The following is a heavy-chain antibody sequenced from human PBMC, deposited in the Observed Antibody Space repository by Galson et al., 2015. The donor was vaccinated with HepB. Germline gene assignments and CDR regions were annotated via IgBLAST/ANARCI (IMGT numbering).Heavy chain of an antibody. CDR1: GFTFSDYY. D-gene: IGHD2-2*01. V-gene: IGHV3-11*06. J-gene: IGHJ5*02. CDR2: ISSSSSYT. Sequence: SLRLSCAASGFTFSDYYMSWIRQAPGKGLEWVSYISSSSSYTNYADSVKGRFTISRDNSKNTLYLQMNSLRAEDTAVYYCARDRGDIVVVPAHDVQNFYPWGQGTLVTVSS. CDR3: ARDRGDIVVVPAHDVQNFYP.